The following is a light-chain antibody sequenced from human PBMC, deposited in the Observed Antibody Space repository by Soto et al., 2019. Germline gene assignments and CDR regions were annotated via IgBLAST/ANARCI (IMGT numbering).Light chain of an antibody. CDR2: AAS. Sequence: DIQMTQSPSSLSASVGDRVTITCRASQSISSYLNWYQQKPGKAPKLLIYAASSLRSGVPSRFSGSGSGTDFTLTISSLQPEDVATYYCQQSYSTPPGFTFGPGTKVDIK. CDR1: QSISSY. V-gene: IGKV1-39*01. J-gene: IGKJ3*01. CDR3: QQSYSTPPGFT.